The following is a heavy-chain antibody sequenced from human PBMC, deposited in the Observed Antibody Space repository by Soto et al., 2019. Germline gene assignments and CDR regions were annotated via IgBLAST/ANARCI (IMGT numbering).Heavy chain of an antibody. CDR1: GYTFTSYG. CDR3: ARDRIKAMYYYDSSGVDYYYGMDV. J-gene: IGHJ6*02. Sequence: ASVKVSCKASGYTFTSYGISWVRQAPGQGLEWMGWISAYNGNTNYAQKLQGRVTMTTDTSTSTAYMELRSLRSDDTAVYYCARDRIKAMYYYDSSGVDYYYGMDVWG. V-gene: IGHV1-18*01. D-gene: IGHD3-22*01. CDR2: ISAYNGNT.